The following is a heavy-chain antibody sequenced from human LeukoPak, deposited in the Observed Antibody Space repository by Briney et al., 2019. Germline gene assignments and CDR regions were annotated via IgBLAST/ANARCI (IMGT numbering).Heavy chain of an antibody. Sequence: GGSLRLSCAASGFTVSNNYMSWVRQAPGKGLEWVSIIYDSGSTYYADSVKGRFTISRDNSKNTLFLQMNSLRAEDTAMYYCARGITNIAVGDYWGQGTLVTVSS. D-gene: IGHD6-19*01. CDR3: ARGITNIAVGDY. CDR1: GFTVSNNY. V-gene: IGHV3-53*01. CDR2: IYDSGST. J-gene: IGHJ4*02.